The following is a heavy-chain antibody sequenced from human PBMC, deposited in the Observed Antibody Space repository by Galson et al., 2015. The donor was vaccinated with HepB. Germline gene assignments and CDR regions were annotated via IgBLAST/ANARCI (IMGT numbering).Heavy chain of an antibody. D-gene: IGHD1-1*01. CDR3: ARALQLERRGRNWFDP. CDR1: GYTFTGYY. CDR2: INPNSGGT. J-gene: IGHJ5*02. V-gene: IGHV1-2*04. Sequence: SVKVSCKASGYTFTGYYMHWVRQAPGQGLEWMGWINPNSGGTNYAQKFQGWVTMTRDTSISTAYMELSRLRSDDTAVYYCARALQLERRGRNWFDPWGQGILVTVSS.